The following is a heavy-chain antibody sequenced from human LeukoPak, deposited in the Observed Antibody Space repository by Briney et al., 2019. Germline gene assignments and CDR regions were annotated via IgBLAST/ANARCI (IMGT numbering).Heavy chain of an antibody. Sequence: GGSLRLSCAASGFTFSGSAMHWVRQASGKRLEWVGRIRSKANSYATAYAASVKGRFTISRDDSKNTAYLQMNSLKTEDTAVYYCTGMWIQLWLSSEAFDIWGQGTMVTVSS. J-gene: IGHJ3*02. V-gene: IGHV3-73*01. CDR3: TGMWIQLWLSSEAFDI. CDR1: GFTFSGSA. D-gene: IGHD5-18*01. CDR2: IRSKANSYAT.